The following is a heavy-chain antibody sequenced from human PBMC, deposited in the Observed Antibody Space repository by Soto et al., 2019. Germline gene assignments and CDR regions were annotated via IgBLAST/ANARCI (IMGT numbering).Heavy chain of an antibody. J-gene: IGHJ3*01. CDR3: ARDFYDSSGYYYGGAFDL. D-gene: IGHD3-22*01. Sequence: GASVKVSCKASGYTFTSYYMHWVRQAPGQGLEWMGIINPSGGSTSYAQKFQGRVTMTRDTSTSTVYMELSSLRSEDTAVYYCARDFYDSSGYYYGGAFDLWGQGTMVTGS. CDR2: INPSGGST. CDR1: GYTFTSYY. V-gene: IGHV1-46*01.